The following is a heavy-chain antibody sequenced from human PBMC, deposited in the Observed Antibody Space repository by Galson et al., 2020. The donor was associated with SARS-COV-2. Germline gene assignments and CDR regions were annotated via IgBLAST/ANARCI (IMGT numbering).Heavy chain of an antibody. D-gene: IGHD5-18*01. V-gene: IGHV4-39*01. Sequence: SETLSLTCTVSGGSISTDDFYWGWIRQSPLKGLEWMGTIYHSGSSYYNPSLKSRLTMSVATSKNQFSLKLTSVTAADTALYFCGKSSYSSGIGVFEKWSQGILVTVSS. CDR1: GGSISTDDFY. CDR2: IYHSGSS. J-gene: IGHJ4*02. CDR3: GKSSYSSGIGVFEK.